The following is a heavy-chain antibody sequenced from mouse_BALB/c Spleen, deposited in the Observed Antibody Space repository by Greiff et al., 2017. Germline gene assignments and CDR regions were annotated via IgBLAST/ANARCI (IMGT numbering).Heavy chain of an antibody. Sequence: VQLQQSGAELVKPGASVKLSCKASGYTFTSYWMHWVKQRPGQGLEWIGEIDPSDSYTNYNQKFKGKATLTVDKSSSTAYMQLSSLTSEDSAVYYCASHYYGSSYVGYWGQGTTLTVSS. CDR1: GYTFTSYW. CDR3: ASHYYGSSYVGY. V-gene: IGHV1-69*02. CDR2: IDPSDSYT. D-gene: IGHD1-1*01. J-gene: IGHJ2*01.